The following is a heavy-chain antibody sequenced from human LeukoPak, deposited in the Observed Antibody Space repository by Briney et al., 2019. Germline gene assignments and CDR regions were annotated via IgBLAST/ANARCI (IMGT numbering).Heavy chain of an antibody. CDR1: GFTFSSYE. Sequence: GGSLRLSCAASGFTFSSYEMKWVRQAPGKGLEWVSYISSSGGTIYYADSVKGRFTISRDNAKTSLYLQMNSLRGEDTAVYYCTRLRYGDYGWGQGTLVTVSS. CDR3: TRLRYGDYG. V-gene: IGHV3-48*03. J-gene: IGHJ4*02. D-gene: IGHD4-17*01. CDR2: ISSSGGTI.